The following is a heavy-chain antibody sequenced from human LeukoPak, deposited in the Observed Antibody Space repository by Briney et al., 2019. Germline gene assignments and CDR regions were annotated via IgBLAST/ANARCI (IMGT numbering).Heavy chain of an antibody. CDR3: ARFGLGKHIEVAGIPFDI. D-gene: IGHD6-19*01. Sequence: GASVKVSCKASGYTFTNYFIHWVRQAPGQGLEWLGVINPSGGATSYAQKFPGRVTMTRDTSTSTAYMELRSLRSDDTALHYCARFGLGKHIEVAGIPFDIWGQGTMVTVSS. V-gene: IGHV1-46*01. CDR2: INPSGGAT. CDR1: GYTFTNYF. J-gene: IGHJ3*02.